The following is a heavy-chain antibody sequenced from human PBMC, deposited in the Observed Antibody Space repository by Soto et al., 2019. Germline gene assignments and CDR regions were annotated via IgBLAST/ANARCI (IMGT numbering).Heavy chain of an antibody. D-gene: IGHD3-16*02. CDR2: IDPSDSQT. CDR1: GYSFAGYW. Sequence: GESLKISCKGSGYSFAGYWITWVRQKPGKGLEWRGRIDPSDSQTYYSPSFRGRVTISVTKSITTVFLQWSSLKASDTAMYYCARPIAASFYDYVWGSYRFDAFDIWGQGTMVTVSS. V-gene: IGHV5-10-1*01. J-gene: IGHJ3*02. CDR3: ARPIAASFYDYVWGSYRFDAFDI.